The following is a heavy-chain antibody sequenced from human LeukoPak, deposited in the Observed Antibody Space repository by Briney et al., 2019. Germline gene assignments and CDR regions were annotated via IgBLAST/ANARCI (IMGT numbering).Heavy chain of an antibody. D-gene: IGHD3-16*02. CDR2: ISYDGSNK. V-gene: IGHV3-30*03. J-gene: IGHJ4*02. CDR3: ARDFIVVDRLDY. CDR1: GFTFSSYG. Sequence: TGGSLRLSCAASGFTFSSYGMHWVRQAPGKGLEWVAVISYDGSNKYYADSVKGRFTISRDNSKNTLYLQMNSLRAEDTAVYYCARDFIVVDRLDYWGQGTLVTVSS.